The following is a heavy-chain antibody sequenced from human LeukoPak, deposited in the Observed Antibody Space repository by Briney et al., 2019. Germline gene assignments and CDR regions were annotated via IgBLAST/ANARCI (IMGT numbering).Heavy chain of an antibody. CDR2: ISSSSSYI. J-gene: IGHJ4*02. CDR1: GFTFSSYS. CDR3: ARDYYDSSGYFDNFDY. D-gene: IGHD3-22*01. V-gene: IGHV3-21*01. Sequence: GGSLRLSCAASGFTFSSYSMNWVRQAPGKGLEWVSSISSSSSYIYYADSVKGRFTISRDNAKNSLYLQMNSLRAEDTAVYYCARDYYDSSGYFDNFDYWGQGTLVTVSS.